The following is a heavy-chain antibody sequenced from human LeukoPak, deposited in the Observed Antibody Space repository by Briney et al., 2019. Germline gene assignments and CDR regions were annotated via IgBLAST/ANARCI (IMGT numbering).Heavy chain of an antibody. CDR1: GGSISSSSYY. CDR2: IYYSGRT. CDR3: SSSDYVYYFDY. D-gene: IGHD4/OR15-4a*01. V-gene: IGHV4-39*01. J-gene: IGHJ4*02. Sequence: SETLSLTCTVSGGSISSSSYYWGWIRQPPGKGLEWIGSIYYSGRTYYNPSLKSRVTISVDTSKNQFSLKLSSVTAADTAVYYCSSSDYVYYFDYWGQGTLVTVSS.